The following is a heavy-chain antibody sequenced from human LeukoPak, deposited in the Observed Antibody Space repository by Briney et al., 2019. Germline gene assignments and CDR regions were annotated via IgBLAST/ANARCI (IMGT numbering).Heavy chain of an antibody. D-gene: IGHD2-15*01. CDR1: RFTFSSYG. CDR3: AKDTSQGGRYFDY. V-gene: IGHV3-30*18. J-gene: IGHJ4*02. Sequence: GGSRRLSCAASRFTFSSYGMHWVRQAAGKGLEWVAVISYDGSNTYDADSVKGRFTISRDNSKNTLYLQMNSLRAEDTAVYYCAKDTSQGGRYFDYWGQGTLVTVSS. CDR2: ISYDGSNT.